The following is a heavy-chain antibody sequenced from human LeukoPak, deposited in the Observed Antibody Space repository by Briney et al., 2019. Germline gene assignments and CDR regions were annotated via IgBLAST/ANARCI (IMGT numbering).Heavy chain of an antibody. J-gene: IGHJ4*02. CDR2: ISGDGGST. CDR3: AKDRAEQWLANFDY. V-gene: IGHV3-43*02. CDR1: GFTFDDYA. D-gene: IGHD6-19*01. Sequence: GGSLRLSCAASGFTFDDYAMHWVRQAPGKGLEWVSLISGDGGSTYYADSVKGRFTISRDNSKNSLYLQMNSLRTEDTALYYCAKDRAEQWLANFDYWGQGTLSPSPQ.